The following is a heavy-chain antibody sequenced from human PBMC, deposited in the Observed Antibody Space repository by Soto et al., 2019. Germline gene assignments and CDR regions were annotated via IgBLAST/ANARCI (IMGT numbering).Heavy chain of an antibody. Sequence: QVQLVESGGGLVKPGGSLRLSCAASGFSFSDSYMSWVRQAPGKGLEWVAYISGSSGYTGYTDSVKGRFTISRDNAKNSLYLKRNSLRVEDTAVYYCARDRGEYGPPAVWGQGTTVTVSS. CDR3: ARDRGEYGPPAV. D-gene: IGHD3-16*01. V-gene: IGHV3-11*06. CDR1: GFSFSDSY. J-gene: IGHJ6*02. CDR2: ISGSSGYT.